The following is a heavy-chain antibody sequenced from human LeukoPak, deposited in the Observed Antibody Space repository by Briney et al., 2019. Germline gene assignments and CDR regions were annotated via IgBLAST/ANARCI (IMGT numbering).Heavy chain of an antibody. CDR1: GFTFSSYG. V-gene: IGHV3-30*02. CDR2: IRYDGSNK. Sequence: PGGSLRLSCVASGFTFSSYGMHWVRQPPGKGLEWVAFIRYDGSNKYYADSVKGRFTISRDNSRDTLHLQMNSLRAEDTAVYYCAKDNYDYGDYDGGDYWGQGTQVTVSS. D-gene: IGHD4-17*01. CDR3: AKDNYDYGDYDGGDY. J-gene: IGHJ4*02.